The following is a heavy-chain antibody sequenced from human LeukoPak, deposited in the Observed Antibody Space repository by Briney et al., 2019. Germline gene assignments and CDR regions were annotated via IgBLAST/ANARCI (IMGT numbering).Heavy chain of an antibody. D-gene: IGHD6-13*01. Sequence: PSETLSLTCAVYGGSFSGYYWSWIRQPPGKGLEWIGEINHSGSTNYNPSLKSRVTISVDTSKNQFSLKLSSVTAADTAVYYCARDAREQQLDYWGQGTLVTVSS. CDR1: GGSFSGYY. J-gene: IGHJ4*02. CDR2: INHSGST. CDR3: ARDAREQQLDY. V-gene: IGHV4-34*01.